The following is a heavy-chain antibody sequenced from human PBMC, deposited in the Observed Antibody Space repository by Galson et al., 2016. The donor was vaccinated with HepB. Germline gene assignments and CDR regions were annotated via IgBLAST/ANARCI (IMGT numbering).Heavy chain of an antibody. CDR3: ARCPLPVGRGVTWFDP. V-gene: IGHV1-18*01. CDR1: GYTFISYA. CDR2: ITVYNGKT. Sequence: SVKVSCKASGYTFISYAISWVRQAPGQGLEWMGRITVYNGKTEYAQRLQDRVTLTTDISTTTAYMEVRSLTSDDTAVYYCARCPLPVGRGVTWFDPWGQGTLVTVSS. J-gene: IGHJ5*02. D-gene: IGHD3-10*01.